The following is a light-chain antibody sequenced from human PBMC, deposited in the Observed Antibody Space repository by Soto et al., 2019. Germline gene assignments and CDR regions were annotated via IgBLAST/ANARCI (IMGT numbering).Light chain of an antibody. V-gene: IGLV3-9*01. CDR1: NIGSKN. J-gene: IGLJ2*01. Sequence: SYELTQPLSVSVALGQTARITCGGNNIGSKNVHWYQQKPGQAPVLVIYTDSNRPSGIPERFSGSNSGNTATLTISRAQAGDEADYYCQVWDSSTVLFGGGTTLTVL. CDR2: TDS. CDR3: QVWDSSTVL.